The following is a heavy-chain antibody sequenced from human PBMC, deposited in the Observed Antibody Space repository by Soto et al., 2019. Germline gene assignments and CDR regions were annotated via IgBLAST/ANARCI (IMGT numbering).Heavy chain of an antibody. Sequence: QVQLVQSGAEEKKPGASVKVSCKASGYTFSSYAIHWVRQAPGQGLEWMGWINAGNGNTKYSQKFQGRVTITRDTSARTAYMELNSLRSEDTAVYYCARVDGTYWGQGTLVTVSS. CDR1: GYTFSSYA. CDR2: INAGNGNT. D-gene: IGHD1-26*01. CDR3: ARVDGTY. V-gene: IGHV1-3*05. J-gene: IGHJ4*02.